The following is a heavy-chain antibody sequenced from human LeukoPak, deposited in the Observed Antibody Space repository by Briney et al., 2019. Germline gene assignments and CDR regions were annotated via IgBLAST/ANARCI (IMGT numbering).Heavy chain of an antibody. J-gene: IGHJ4*02. CDR1: GFSFRSCG. Sequence: GGSLRLSCAASGFSFRSCGMHWVRQAPGKGLEWVTFIQYDGSNKYYADSVKGRFTVSRDNSKNTLFLQMNSLRAADTAVYYCAKGAGVGFDYWGQGTLGTASS. V-gene: IGHV3-30*02. D-gene: IGHD3-3*01. CDR3: AKGAGVGFDY. CDR2: IQYDGSNK.